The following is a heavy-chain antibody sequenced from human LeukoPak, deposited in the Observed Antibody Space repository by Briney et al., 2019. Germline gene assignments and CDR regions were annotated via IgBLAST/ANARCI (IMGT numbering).Heavy chain of an antibody. CDR2: VSGSGGST. CDR3: AKLPATVTSYYFDY. CDR1: GFTFSSYA. J-gene: IGHJ4*02. V-gene: IGHV3-23*01. Sequence: SGGSLRPSCAASGFTFSSYAMSWVRQAPGKGLEWVAVVSGSGGSTYYADSVKGRFTISRDNSKNTLYLQMNSLRAEDTAIYYCAKLPATVTSYYFDYWGQGTLVTVSS. D-gene: IGHD4-17*01.